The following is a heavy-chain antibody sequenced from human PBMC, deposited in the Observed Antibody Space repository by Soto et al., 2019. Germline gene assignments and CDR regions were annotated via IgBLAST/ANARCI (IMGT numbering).Heavy chain of an antibody. CDR1: GFTFSDHY. D-gene: IGHD2-2*01. J-gene: IGHJ5*02. CDR3: ARAPLVAGAAAPRGGFDP. Sequence: EMQLVESGGGLVQPGGSLRLSCAASGFTFSDHYMDWVRQAPGKGLEWVGRIRNKANSYATEAAATVKGRFTISRDDSKNSLYLQMHSPATEHTAAYYCARAPLVAGAAAPRGGFDPWGQGTLVTVSS. CDR2: IRNKANSYAT. V-gene: IGHV3-72*01.